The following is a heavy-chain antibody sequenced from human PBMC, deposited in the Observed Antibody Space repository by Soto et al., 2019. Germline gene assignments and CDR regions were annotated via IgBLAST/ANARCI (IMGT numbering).Heavy chain of an antibody. Sequence: EVQMVESGGGLVKPGGSLTLSCAVADFTFSKAWMNWVRQAPGKGLEWVSRIKSKADGETTEYAAPVKNRFTISRDDSRNTLYLQMNSLKTEDTALYYCTTPYGDHDAFDVWGQGTMFTVSS. V-gene: IGHV3-15*07. CDR1: DFTFSKAW. D-gene: IGHD4-17*01. CDR2: IKSKADGETT. CDR3: TTPYGDHDAFDV. J-gene: IGHJ3*01.